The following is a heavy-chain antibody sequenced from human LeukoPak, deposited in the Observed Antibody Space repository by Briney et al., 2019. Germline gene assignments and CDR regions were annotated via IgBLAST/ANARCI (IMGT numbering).Heavy chain of an antibody. CDR1: GGSISSYY. CDR3: ARDRWNLLSDWHFDL. Sequence: SETLSLTCTVSGGSISSYYWSWIRQPPGKGLEWIGYIYYSGTTNYNPSLKSRVTISVDTSKNQFSLKLTSVTAADTAVYYCARDRWNLLSDWHFDLWGRGTLVTVSS. D-gene: IGHD1-26*01. J-gene: IGHJ2*01. V-gene: IGHV4-59*01. CDR2: IYYSGTT.